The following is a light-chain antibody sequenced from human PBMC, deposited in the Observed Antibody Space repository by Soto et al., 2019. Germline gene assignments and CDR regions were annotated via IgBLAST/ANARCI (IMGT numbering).Light chain of an antibody. J-gene: IGLJ1*01. Sequence: QSALTQPPSVSGSPGQSVTISCTGTSSDIGGYNYVSWYQQLPGKAPKLMIYDVSKRPSGVPDRFSGSNSGNTAYLTISGLQAEDEADYYCCSYAGTTPVFGTGTKVTVL. CDR1: SSDIGGYNY. CDR2: DVS. V-gene: IGLV2-11*01. CDR3: CSYAGTTPV.